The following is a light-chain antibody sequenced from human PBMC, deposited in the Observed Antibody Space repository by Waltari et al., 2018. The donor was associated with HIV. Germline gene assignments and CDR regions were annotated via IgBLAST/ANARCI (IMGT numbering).Light chain of an antibody. J-gene: IGLJ3*02. V-gene: IGLV2-14*01. CDR2: EVS. Sequence: QTALTQPASVSGSPGQSITISCTGTSHDVGAYNLVSWYQHHPGKAAKLIIYEVSYRPSGVSNRCAGSKSDNAASLTISGLQTGYEADYYCTSRTTNGARWVVGGGTQLTVL. CDR1: SHDVGAYNL. CDR3: TSRTTNGARWV.